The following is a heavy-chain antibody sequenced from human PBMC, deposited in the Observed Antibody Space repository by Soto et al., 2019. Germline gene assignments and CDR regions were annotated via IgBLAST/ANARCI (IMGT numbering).Heavy chain of an antibody. D-gene: IGHD2-15*01. CDR2: IFHGGNT. J-gene: IGHJ3*01. Sequence: PETLSLTCAGSGFFISSGNDWGWIRKPPGKGLEWIGSIFHGGNTYYNPSLKSRVTISVDMSKNQFSLKLNSVTAVDTAVYYCARARWYDAFDVWGQGTVVTVS. CDR1: GFFISSGND. CDR3: ARARWYDAFDV. V-gene: IGHV4-38-2*01.